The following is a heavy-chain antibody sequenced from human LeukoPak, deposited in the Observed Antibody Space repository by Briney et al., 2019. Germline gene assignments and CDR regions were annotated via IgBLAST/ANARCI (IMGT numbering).Heavy chain of an antibody. Sequence: PSQTLSLTCTVSGGSISSGEYYWRWTRQPAGKGLEWIGYIYYSRSTYYNPSLKSRVTISVDTSKNQFSLKLSSVTAADTAVYYCARGGDIVVVPAAPHYYGMDVWGKGTTVTVSS. D-gene: IGHD2-2*01. V-gene: IGHV4-30-4*01. CDR3: ARGGDIVVVPAAPHYYGMDV. J-gene: IGHJ6*04. CDR1: GGSISSGEYY. CDR2: IYYSRST.